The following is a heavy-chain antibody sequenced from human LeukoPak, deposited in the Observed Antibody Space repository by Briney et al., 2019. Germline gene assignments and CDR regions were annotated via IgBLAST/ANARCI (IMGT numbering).Heavy chain of an antibody. CDR2: IYYSGST. V-gene: IGHV4-39*01. CDR3: ARYSIQKPGRPFDY. CDR1: GGSISSSSYY. D-gene: IGHD6-13*01. J-gene: IGHJ4*02. Sequence: PSETLSLTCTVSGGSISSSSYYWGWIRQPPGKGLEWIGSIYYSGSTYYNPSLKSRVTISVDTSKNQFSLKLSSVTAADTAVYYCARYSIQKPGRPFDYWGQGTLVTVSS.